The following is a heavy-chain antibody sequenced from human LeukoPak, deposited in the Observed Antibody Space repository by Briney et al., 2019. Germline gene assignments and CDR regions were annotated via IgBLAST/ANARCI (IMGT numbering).Heavy chain of an antibody. CDR1: GFTFSSYS. J-gene: IGHJ4*02. D-gene: IGHD3-10*01. CDR2: ISSSSSYI. V-gene: IGHV3-21*01. CDR3: ARDLGYYGSGSYFY. Sequence: PGGSLRLSCAASGFTFSSYSMNWVRQAPGKGLEWVSSISSSSSYIYYADSVKGRFTISRDNAKSSLYLQMNSLRAEDTAVYYCARDLGYYGSGSYFYWGQGTLVTVSS.